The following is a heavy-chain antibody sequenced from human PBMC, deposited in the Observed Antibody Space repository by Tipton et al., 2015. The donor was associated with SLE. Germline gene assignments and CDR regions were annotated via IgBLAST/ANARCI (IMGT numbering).Heavy chain of an antibody. Sequence: TLSLTCTVSGGSISSGGVYWGCSLQPAGKGLELVGRIYTSGSTNYNPSLKSRVTIPVDTSKNQFSLKLRSVTAADTAVYYCARGATSGSPRAFDIRGQGTMVTVSS. D-gene: IGHD1-26*01. CDR3: ARGATSGSPRAFDI. CDR2: IYTSGST. J-gene: IGHJ3*02. CDR1: GGSISSGGVY. V-gene: IGHV4-61*02.